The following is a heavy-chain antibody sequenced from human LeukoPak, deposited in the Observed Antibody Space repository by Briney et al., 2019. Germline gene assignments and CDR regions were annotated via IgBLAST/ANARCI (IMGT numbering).Heavy chain of an antibody. CDR2: ISGGGDTI. J-gene: IGHJ4*02. CDR3: ARVHCSGGGCSS. V-gene: IGHV3-11*01. D-gene: IGHD2-15*01. Sequence: SWIRQAPGKGLEFISYISGGGDTIFYADSVKGRFTISRDNAKNSLYLQMNSLRAEDTAVYYCARVHCSGGGCSSWGQGTLVTVSS.